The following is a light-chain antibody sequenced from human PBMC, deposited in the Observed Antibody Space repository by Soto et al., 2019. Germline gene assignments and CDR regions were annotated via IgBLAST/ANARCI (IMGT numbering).Light chain of an antibody. CDR3: QVWDSSTVV. CDR2: RDS. Sequence: SYELTQPLSVSVALGQTARITCGGNNIGSKNVYWYQQKPGQAPVLVIYRDSNRPSGIPERFSGSNSGNTATLTISRAQAGDEADYYCQVWDSSTVVFSGGTKLTVL. CDR1: NIGSKN. V-gene: IGLV3-9*01. J-gene: IGLJ2*01.